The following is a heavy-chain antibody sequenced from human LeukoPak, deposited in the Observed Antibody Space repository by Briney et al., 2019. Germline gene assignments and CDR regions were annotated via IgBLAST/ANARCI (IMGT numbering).Heavy chain of an antibody. CDR2: ISGNGGST. CDR3: AKDAFGYGGY. J-gene: IGHJ4*02. CDR1: GSTLDEYA. V-gene: IGHV3-43*02. Sequence: GGSLRPSRAPSGSTLDEYATHSVRPAPRKGLGWVSLISGNGGSTYYADSVKGRFTISRDNSKNSLYLQMNSLRTEDTALYYCAKDAFGYGGYWGQGTLVTVSS. D-gene: IGHD5-12*01.